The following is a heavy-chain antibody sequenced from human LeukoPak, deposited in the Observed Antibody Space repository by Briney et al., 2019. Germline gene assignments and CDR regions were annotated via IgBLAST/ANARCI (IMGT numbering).Heavy chain of an antibody. V-gene: IGHV3-15*01. CDR3: TTGRSSTRDYYYYYMDV. CDR1: GFTFSNAW. CDR2: IKSKTDGGTT. D-gene: IGHD2-2*01. J-gene: IGHJ6*03. Sequence: SGGSLRLSCAASGFTFSNAWMSWVRQAPGKGLEWVGRIKSKTDGGTTDYAAPVKGRFTISRDDSKNTLYLQMNSLKTEDTAVYYCTTGRSSTRDYYYYYMDVWGKGTTVTVSS.